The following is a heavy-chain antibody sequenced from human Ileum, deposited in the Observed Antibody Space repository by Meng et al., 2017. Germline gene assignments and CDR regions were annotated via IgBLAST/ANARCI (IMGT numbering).Heavy chain of an antibody. CDR2: AANSFDPSP. CDR3: ARDYWGSLDY. V-gene: IGHV4-61*08. D-gene: IGHD7-27*01. J-gene: IGHJ4*02. CDR1: GGSVSSAAYQ. Sequence: QVQPQASGPGLVRPSETPSLMCTVSGGSVSSAAYQWDWIRQPPGKGLEWIGYAANSFDPSPNYNPSLKSRVTISLDTPKNQFSLKLTSVTAADTAVYYCARDYWGSLDYWGQGILVTVSS.